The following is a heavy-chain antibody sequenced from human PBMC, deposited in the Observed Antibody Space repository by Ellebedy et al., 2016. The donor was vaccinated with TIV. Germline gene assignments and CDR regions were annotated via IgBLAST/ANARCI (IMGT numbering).Heavy chain of an antibody. J-gene: IGHJ4*02. V-gene: IGHV3-30*03. Sequence: GGSLRLSXVASGFTFRSHGIYWVRQAPGKGLEWVAVISSDGSNKYYADSLKGRFTISRDNSKNTLYLQMNSLRTDDMAVYYCARGGSSGSSDYWGQGTLVTVSS. CDR3: ARGGSSGSSDY. CDR2: ISSDGSNK. D-gene: IGHD3-10*01. CDR1: GFTFRSHG.